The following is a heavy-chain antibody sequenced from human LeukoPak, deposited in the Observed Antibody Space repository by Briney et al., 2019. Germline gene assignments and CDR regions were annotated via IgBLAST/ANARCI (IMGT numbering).Heavy chain of an antibody. V-gene: IGHV3-74*01. CDR3: ARGTTYYYDSSGYPD. D-gene: IGHD3-22*01. CDR1: GFTFSSYW. CDR2: INSDGSST. J-gene: IGHJ4*02. Sequence: PGGSLGLSCAASGFTFSSYWMHWVRQAPGKGLVWVSRINSDGSSTSYADSVKGRFTISRDNAKNTLYLQMNSLRAEDTAVYYCARGTTYYYDSSGYPDWGQGTLVTVSS.